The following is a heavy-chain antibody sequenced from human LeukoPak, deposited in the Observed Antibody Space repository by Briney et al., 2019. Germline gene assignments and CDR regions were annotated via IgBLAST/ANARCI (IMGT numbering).Heavy chain of an antibody. CDR2: INHSGST. V-gene: IGHV4-34*01. CDR3: ARLGGGYYYYYMDV. CDR1: GGSFSGYY. J-gene: IGHJ6*03. Sequence: SETLSLTCAVYGGSFSGYYWSWIRQPPGKGLEWIGEINHSGSTNYNPSLKSRVTISVDTSKNQFSLKLSSVTAADTAVYYCARLGGGYYYYYMDVWGKGTTVTISS. D-gene: IGHD1-26*01.